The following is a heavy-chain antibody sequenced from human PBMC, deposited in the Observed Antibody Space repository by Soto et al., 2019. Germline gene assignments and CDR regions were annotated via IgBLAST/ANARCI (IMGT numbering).Heavy chain of an antibody. CDR3: ARVLKGYYDSSGYAFDI. CDR2: IIPIFGTA. Sequence: SVKVSCKGSGGTFSSYAISWVRQAPGQGLEWMGGIIPIFGTANYAQKFQGRVTITADESTSTAYMELSSLRSEDTAVYYCARVLKGYYDSSGYAFDIWGQGTMVTVSS. D-gene: IGHD3-22*01. V-gene: IGHV1-69*13. CDR1: GGTFSSYA. J-gene: IGHJ3*02.